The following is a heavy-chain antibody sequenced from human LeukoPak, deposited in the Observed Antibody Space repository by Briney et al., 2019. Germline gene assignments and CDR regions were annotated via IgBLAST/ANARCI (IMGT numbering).Heavy chain of an antibody. J-gene: IGHJ6*02. CDR2: IYYSGST. D-gene: IGHD5-12*01. Sequence: PSETLSLTCTVSGGSISSSSYYWGWIRQPPGKGLEWIGSIYYSGSTYYNPSLKSRVTISVDTSKNQFSLKLSSVTAADTAVYYCARVRSGYDLNPYYYGMDVWGQGTTVTVSS. CDR1: GGSISSSSYY. V-gene: IGHV4-39*07. CDR3: ARVRSGYDLNPYYYGMDV.